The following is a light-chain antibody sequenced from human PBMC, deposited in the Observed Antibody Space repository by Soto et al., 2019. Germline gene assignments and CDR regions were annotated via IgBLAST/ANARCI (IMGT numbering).Light chain of an antibody. V-gene: IGKV3-20*01. CDR2: GAS. Sequence: EIVLTQSPGTLSVSPGERATLSCRASQSISSNYLAWYQQKPCQAPSLLIYGASSRATGIPDRFSSSGSGTDFTLTISRLEPEDSEIYYCQQYVSWTFVQGTKVEIK. CDR1: QSISSNY. CDR3: QQYVSWT. J-gene: IGKJ1*01.